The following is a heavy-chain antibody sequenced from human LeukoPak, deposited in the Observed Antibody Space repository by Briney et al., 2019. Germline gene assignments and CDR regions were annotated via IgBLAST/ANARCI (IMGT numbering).Heavy chain of an antibody. V-gene: IGHV3-23*01. Sequence: PGGSLRLSCAASGFTFSSNAMSWVRQAPGKGLEWVSGISGSGASTYYAVSVKGRFTISRDNSKDTLYLQMNSPRAEDTAVYYCAKRGLGSGSAYKGFDSWGQGTLVTVSS. CDR2: ISGSGAST. CDR3: AKRGLGSGSAYKGFDS. J-gene: IGHJ4*02. CDR1: GFTFSSNA. D-gene: IGHD3-10*01.